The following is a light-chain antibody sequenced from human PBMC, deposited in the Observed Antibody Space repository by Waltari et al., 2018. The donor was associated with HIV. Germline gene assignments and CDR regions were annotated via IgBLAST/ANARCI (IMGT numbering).Light chain of an antibody. CDR2: KDR. J-gene: IGLJ2*01. Sequence: SYELTQPPSVSVSPGQTARITCSGDALPKQYAYLYQQKPGQAPVVVIYKDRERPSGIPERLSGSSSGTTVTLTISGVQTEDEADYYCQSVDRSRVVFGGGTKLTVL. CDR1: ALPKQY. CDR3: QSVDRSRVV. V-gene: IGLV3-25*03.